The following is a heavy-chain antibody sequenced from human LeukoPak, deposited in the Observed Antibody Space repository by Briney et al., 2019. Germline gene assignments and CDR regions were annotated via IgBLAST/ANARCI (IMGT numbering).Heavy chain of an antibody. J-gene: IGHJ4*02. V-gene: IGHV1-2*02. D-gene: IGHD3-22*01. CDR2: INPNSGGT. CDR3: ASLDLFYDSSGYVDY. Sequence: ASVKVSCKASGYTFTVYYMHWVRQAPGQGLEWMGWINPNSGGTNYAQKFQGRVTMTRDTSISTAYMELSRLRSDDTAVYYCASLDLFYDSSGYVDYWGQGTLVTVSS. CDR1: GYTFTVYY.